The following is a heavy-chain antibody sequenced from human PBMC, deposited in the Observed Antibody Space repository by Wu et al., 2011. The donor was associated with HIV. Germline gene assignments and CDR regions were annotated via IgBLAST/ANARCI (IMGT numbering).Heavy chain of an antibody. CDR2: IYPGDSDT. V-gene: IGHV5-51*01. D-gene: IGHD5/OR15-5a*01. CDR3: ARRFYEHAFDI. CDR1: GYSFTSYW. J-gene: IGHJ3*02. Sequence: GYSFTSYWIGWVRQMPGKGLEWMGIIYPGDSDTRYSPSFQGQVTISADKSISTAYLQWSSLKASDTAMYYCARRFYEHAFDIWGQGTMVTVSS.